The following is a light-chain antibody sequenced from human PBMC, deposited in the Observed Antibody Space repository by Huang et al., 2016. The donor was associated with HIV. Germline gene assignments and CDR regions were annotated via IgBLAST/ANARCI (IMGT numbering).Light chain of an antibody. CDR3: QQYNDRRT. CDR2: DAS. J-gene: IGKJ4*01. Sequence: EILMTQSPVTLSVSPGERATLSCRASQTVGTDLAWCQQKPGPSPRLLIYDASTRATGVPAYFSGSGSGTEFTLTINSLQSEDFAVYYCQQYNDRRTFGGGTKVEIK. V-gene: IGKV3-15*01. CDR1: QTVGTD.